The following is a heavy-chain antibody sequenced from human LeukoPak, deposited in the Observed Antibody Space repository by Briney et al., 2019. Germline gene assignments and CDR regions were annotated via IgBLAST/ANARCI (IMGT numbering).Heavy chain of an antibody. CDR3: AKDTGYDAPGLFDY. J-gene: IGHJ4*02. V-gene: IGHV3-23*01. D-gene: IGHD5-12*01. Sequence: PGGSLRLSCAASGFTFSSYAMTWVRQAPGKGLEWVSAISNSGGGTYYADSVKGRFTISRDNSKNTLYLQMNSLRAEDTAVYYCAKDTGYDAPGLFDYWGQGTLVTVSS. CDR1: GFTFSSYA. CDR2: ISNSGGGT.